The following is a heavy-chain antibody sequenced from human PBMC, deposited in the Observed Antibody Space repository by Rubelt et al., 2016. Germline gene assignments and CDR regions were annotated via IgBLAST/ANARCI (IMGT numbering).Heavy chain of an antibody. CDR2: IIPILGIA. Sequence: QVQLVQSGAEVKKPGSSVKVSCKASGGTFSSYAISWVRQAPGQGLEWMGRIIPILGIANYAQKFQGRVTITADKSTSTAYMELSRLRSEDTAVYYCASSLPNLFGIAARDYYYYGMDVWGQGTTVTVSS. V-gene: IGHV1-69*04. D-gene: IGHD6-6*01. CDR3: ASSLPNLFGIAARDYYYYGMDV. CDR1: GGTFSSYA. J-gene: IGHJ6*02.